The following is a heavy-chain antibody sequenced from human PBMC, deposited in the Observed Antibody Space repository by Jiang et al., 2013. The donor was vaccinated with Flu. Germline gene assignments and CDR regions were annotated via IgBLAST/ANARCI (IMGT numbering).Heavy chain of an antibody. Sequence: YYADSVKGRFTISRDNSKNTLYLHMSSLRAEDTAVYYCVRAIGGSSSFWGQGTMVTVSS. V-gene: IGHV3-53*01. J-gene: IGHJ3*01. D-gene: IGHD1-26*01. CDR3: VRAIGGSSSF.